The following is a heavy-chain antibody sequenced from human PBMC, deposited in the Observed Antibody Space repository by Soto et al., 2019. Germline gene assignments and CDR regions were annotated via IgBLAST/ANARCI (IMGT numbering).Heavy chain of an antibody. CDR1: GGSISSSSYY. J-gene: IGHJ4*02. D-gene: IGHD1-1*01. CDR3: ARHISRTERQHLDY. CDR2: IYYSGST. Sequence: QLQLQESGPGLVKPSETLSLTCTVSGGSISSSSYYWGWIRQPPGKGLEWIGSIYYSGSTYYNPSLKSRVTISVDTSKHQFSLKLSSVTAADTAVYYCARHISRTERQHLDYWGQGTLVTVSS. V-gene: IGHV4-39*01.